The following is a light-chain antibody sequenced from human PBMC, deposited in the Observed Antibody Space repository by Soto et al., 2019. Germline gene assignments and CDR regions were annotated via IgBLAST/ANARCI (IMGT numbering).Light chain of an antibody. CDR1: QSVSTK. V-gene: IGKV3-15*01. J-gene: IGKJ3*01. Sequence: EIVMTQSPATLSVSPGERATLSCRASQSVSTKLAWYQQKPGQAPRLLIYGASTRATGIPARFSGSGSGTAFTLTISSLQSEDFAVYYCQQYNNWPPFTFGPGTKVDI. CDR2: GAS. CDR3: QQYNNWPPFT.